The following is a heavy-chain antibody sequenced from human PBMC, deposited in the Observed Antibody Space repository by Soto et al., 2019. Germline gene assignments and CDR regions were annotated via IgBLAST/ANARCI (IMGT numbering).Heavy chain of an antibody. J-gene: IGHJ4*02. CDR1: GYTFTSHY. CDR3: ARDRYLTYYYDSSGYYYFDY. CDR2: INPSGGST. V-gene: IGHV1-46*01. Sequence: GASVKVSCKASGYTFTSHYMHWVRQAPGQGLEWMGIINPSGGSTSYAQKFQGRVTMTRDTSTSTVYMELSSLRSEDTAVYYCARDRYLTYYYDSSGYYYFDYWGQGTLVTVSS. D-gene: IGHD3-22*01.